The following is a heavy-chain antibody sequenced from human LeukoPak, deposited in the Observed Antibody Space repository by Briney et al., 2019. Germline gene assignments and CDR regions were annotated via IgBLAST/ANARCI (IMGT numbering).Heavy chain of an antibody. V-gene: IGHV3-9*01. CDR3: GKDSTPRDGYDYYYYYGMDV. CDR1: GFTFDDYA. Sequence: GRSLRLSCAASGFTFDDYAMHWVRQAPGKGLEWVSGISWNSGSIGYADSVKGRFTISRDNAKNSLYLQMNSLRAEDTALYYCGKDSTPRDGYDYYYYYGMDVWGQGATVTVSS. D-gene: IGHD5-24*01. CDR2: ISWNSGSI. J-gene: IGHJ6*02.